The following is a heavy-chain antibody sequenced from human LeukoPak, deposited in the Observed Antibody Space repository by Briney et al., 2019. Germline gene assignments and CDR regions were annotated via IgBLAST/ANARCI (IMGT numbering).Heavy chain of an antibody. CDR2: LSGSGGAT. Sequence: PGGSLRLSCAASGFTSSNYAMAWVRQAPGKGLEWVSILSGSGGATYYADSVKGRFTISRDNSENTLFLQMNNLGAEDTALYYCAKKRVITTPDAIDWYFDLWGRGTLVTVPS. V-gene: IGHV3-23*01. CDR3: AKKRVITTPDAIDWYFDL. D-gene: IGHD1-1*01. J-gene: IGHJ2*01. CDR1: GFTSSNYA.